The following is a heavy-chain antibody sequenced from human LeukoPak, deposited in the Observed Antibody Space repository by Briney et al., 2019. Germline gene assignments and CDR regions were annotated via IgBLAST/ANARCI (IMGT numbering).Heavy chain of an antibody. J-gene: IGHJ4*02. D-gene: IGHD1-1*01. V-gene: IGHV3-74*01. CDR1: GFTFSSYW. Sequence: GGSLRLSCAASGFTFSSYWMHWVRQPPGKGLVWVSRIKNDGSTTTYADSVKGRFTVSRDNAKNTLYLQMNSLRAEDTAVYYCARERKYDSNFDYWGQGILVTVSS. CDR2: IKNDGSTT. CDR3: ARERKYDSNFDY.